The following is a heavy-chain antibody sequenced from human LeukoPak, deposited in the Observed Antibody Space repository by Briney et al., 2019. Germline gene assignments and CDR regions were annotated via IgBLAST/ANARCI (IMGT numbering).Heavy chain of an antibody. V-gene: IGHV3-23*01. Sequence: GGSLRLSCAASGFTFSSYAMSWVRQAPGKGLEWVSAISGGGGSTYYADSVKGRFTISRDNSKNTLYLQMNSLRAEDTAVYYCAKKGSSSPYGSGRAPFDYWGQGTLVTVSS. D-gene: IGHD3-10*01. CDR2: ISGGGGST. CDR1: GFTFSSYA. J-gene: IGHJ4*02. CDR3: AKKGSSSPYGSGRAPFDY.